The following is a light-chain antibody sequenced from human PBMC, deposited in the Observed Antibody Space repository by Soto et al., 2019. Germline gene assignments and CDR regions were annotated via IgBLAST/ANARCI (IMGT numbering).Light chain of an antibody. CDR2: GAS. V-gene: IGKV3-15*01. J-gene: IGKJ2*01. CDR1: QSVSTS. CDR3: QQYSNWPPFT. Sequence: EIVMTQSPATLSVSPGERAILSCRASQSVSTSFAWYQKKPGQAPKLLIFGASTRAAGITARFSGSGSGTEFTLTISSLQSEDLAVDYCQQYSNWPPFTFGQGTKLEI.